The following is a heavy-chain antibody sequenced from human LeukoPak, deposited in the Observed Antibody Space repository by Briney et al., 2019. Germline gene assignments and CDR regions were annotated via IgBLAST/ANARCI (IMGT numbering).Heavy chain of an antibody. CDR3: ARLRVVAATRAGAMEFDY. J-gene: IGHJ4*02. D-gene: IGHD2-15*01. CDR2: IKTDGSEK. CDR1: GFTFSSYW. V-gene: IGHV3-7*03. Sequence: GGSLRLSCEASGFTFSSYWMSWVRQAPGKGLEWVANIKTDGSEKYYVDSVKGRFTISRDNAKNSLYLQMNSLRAEDTAVYYCARLRVVAATRAGAMEFDYWGQGTLVTVSS.